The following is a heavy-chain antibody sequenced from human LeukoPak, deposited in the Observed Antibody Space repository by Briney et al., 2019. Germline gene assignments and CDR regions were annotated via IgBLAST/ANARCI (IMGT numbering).Heavy chain of an antibody. CDR1: GFTFRTYG. D-gene: IGHD2-21*02. V-gene: IGHV3-30*03. CDR3: ARDRLNRAYCGNDCYSAAFDY. CDR2: ISRDGKRQ. J-gene: IGHJ4*02. Sequence: GGSLRLSCAASGFTFRTYGMHWVRQAPGKGLEWLATISRDGKRQFYTDSVKGRFTISRDDSRNTLYLQMNSLRPEDTAVYYCARDRLNRAYCGNDCYSAAFDYWGQGTLVTVSS.